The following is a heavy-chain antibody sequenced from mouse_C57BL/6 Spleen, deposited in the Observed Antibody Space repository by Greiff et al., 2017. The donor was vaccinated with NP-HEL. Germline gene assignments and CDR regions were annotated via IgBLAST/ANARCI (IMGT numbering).Heavy chain of an antibody. J-gene: IGHJ2*01. CDR2: ISYDGSN. Sequence: ESGPGLVKPSQSLSLTCSVTGYSITSGYYWNWIRQFPGNKLEWMGYISYDGSNNYNPSLKNRISITRDTSKNQFFLKLNSVTTEDTATYYCARDLDYGSSSYFDYWGQGTTLTVSS. CDR3: ARDLDYGSSSYFDY. CDR1: GYSITSGYY. D-gene: IGHD1-1*01. V-gene: IGHV3-6*01.